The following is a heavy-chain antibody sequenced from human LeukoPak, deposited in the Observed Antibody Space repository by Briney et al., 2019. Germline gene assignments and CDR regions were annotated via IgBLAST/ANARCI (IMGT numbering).Heavy chain of an antibody. D-gene: IGHD2-2*01. CDR2: ISCSGGST. V-gene: IGHV3-23*01. CDR3: AMASSTSSGWFDP. Sequence: GXLRLSCAXXXXXXSXXVMXXXRXAPXXXXEXXXTISCSGGSTYYADSVKGRFTISRDNSKNTPYLQMNSLRAEDMAVYYCAMASSTSSGWFDPWGQGTPVTVSS. CDR1: XXXXSXXV. J-gene: IGHJ5*02.